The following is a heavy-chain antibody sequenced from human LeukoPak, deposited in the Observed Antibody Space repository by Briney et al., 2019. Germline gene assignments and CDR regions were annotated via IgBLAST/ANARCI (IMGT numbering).Heavy chain of an antibody. Sequence: SETLSLTCTVSGGSISSSSYYWGWIRQPPGKGLEWIGSIYYSGSTYYNPSLKSRVTISVDTSKNQFSLKLSSVTAADTAVYYCASERLGYCSSTSCYPPVEYYYYGMDVWGQGTTVTVSS. CDR1: GGSISSSSYY. J-gene: IGHJ6*02. CDR3: ASERLGYCSSTSCYPPVEYYYYGMDV. V-gene: IGHV4-39*01. CDR2: IYYSGST. D-gene: IGHD2-2*01.